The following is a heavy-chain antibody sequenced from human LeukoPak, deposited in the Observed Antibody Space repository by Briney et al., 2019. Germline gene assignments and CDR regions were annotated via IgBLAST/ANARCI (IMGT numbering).Heavy chain of an antibody. CDR1: GFTFSSYW. CDR2: INDDGSST. CDR3: ARDAVFGVVTYGVGV. V-gene: IGHV3-74*01. D-gene: IGHD3-3*01. Sequence: GGSLRLSCAASGFTFSSYWMHWVRHAPGKGLVWVSRINDDGSSTTHADSVKGRFTISRDNAKNTLYLQMNSLRAEDTAVYYCARDAVFGVVTYGVGVWGQGTMVTVSS. J-gene: IGHJ3*01.